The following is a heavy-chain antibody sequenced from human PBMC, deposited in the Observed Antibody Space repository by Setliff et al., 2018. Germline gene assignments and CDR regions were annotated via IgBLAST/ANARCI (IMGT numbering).Heavy chain of an antibody. CDR2: ISVNGDGT. J-gene: IGHJ4*02. V-gene: IGHV3-23*01. Sequence: SCAASGFTFNNCAMSWVRQAPGKGLEWVSTISVNGDGTYYADSVKGRFTISRDNSQNTLSLQVNSLRAEDTAVYYRAKRPEHVDMYFDYWGQGALVTVS. CDR3: AKRPEHVDMYFDY. CDR1: GFTFNNCA.